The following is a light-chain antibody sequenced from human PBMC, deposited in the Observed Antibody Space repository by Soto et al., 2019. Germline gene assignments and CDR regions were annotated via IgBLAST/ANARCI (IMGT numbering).Light chain of an antibody. CDR3: QLYDKLVS. J-gene: IGKJ2*01. CDR2: DTS. V-gene: IGKV1-33*01. CDR1: QDISNY. Sequence: DIQMTQSPASLSASVGDRVTITCQASQDISNYLNWYQQKAGKAPKLLIYDTSELHTGVPSRFSGSGSGTEFTFTISSLQPEDIATYYCQLYDKLVSFGQGTKLEIK.